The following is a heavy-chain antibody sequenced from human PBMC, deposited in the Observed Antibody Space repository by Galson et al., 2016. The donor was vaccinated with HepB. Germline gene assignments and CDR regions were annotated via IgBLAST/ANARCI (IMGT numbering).Heavy chain of an antibody. CDR1: GFTFSRYE. D-gene: IGHD3-9*01. Sequence: SLRLSFAASGFTFSRYEMNWVRQAPGKGLERVSYISSSGTTIYYADSVKGRFTISRDNAKNSLYLQMNSLRAEDTAVYYCAREPVRLDDLLTGPPKNPDYWGQGTLVTVSS. V-gene: IGHV3-48*03. CDR2: ISSSGTTI. J-gene: IGHJ4*02. CDR3: AREPVRLDDLLTGPPKNPDY.